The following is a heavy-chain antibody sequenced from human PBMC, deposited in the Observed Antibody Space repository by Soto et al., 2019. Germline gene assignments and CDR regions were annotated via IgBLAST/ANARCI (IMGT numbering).Heavy chain of an antibody. J-gene: IGHJ4*02. V-gene: IGHV1-46*01. D-gene: IGHD6-13*01. CDR3: AKDVGGYYLDY. CDR2: INPSGGST. CDR1: GYTFTSYY. Sequence: QVQLVQSGAEVKKPGASVKVSCKASGYTFTSYYMHWVRQAPGQGLEWMGIINPSGGSTSYAQKFQGRVTMTRETSTSTVYKELNSLRSEDTAVYYCAKDVGGYYLDYWGQGPLVTVSS.